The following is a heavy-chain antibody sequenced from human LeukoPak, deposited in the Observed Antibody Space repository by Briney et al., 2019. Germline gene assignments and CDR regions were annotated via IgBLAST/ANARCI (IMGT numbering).Heavy chain of an antibody. CDR2: TWYDGSSK. CDR1: GFPFSSYG. D-gene: IGHD4-17*01. J-gene: IGHJ4*02. CDR3: ARYYGDSYYFDY. V-gene: IGHV3-33*01. Sequence: PGRSLRLSCAASGFPFSSYGMHWVRQAPGKGLEWVALTWYDGSSKYYADSVKGRFTISRDNSKNTLYLQMNSLRAEDTAVYYCARYYGDSYYFDYWGQGTLVTVSS.